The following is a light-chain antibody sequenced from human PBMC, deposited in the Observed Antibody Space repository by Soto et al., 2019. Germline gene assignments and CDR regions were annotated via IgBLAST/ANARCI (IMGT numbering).Light chain of an antibody. CDR3: QQYGSSPPWT. J-gene: IGKJ1*01. CDR2: GAS. Sequence: EIVLTQSPGTLSLSPGERATLSCGASQSVSSNYLAWYQQTPGRAPRLLLYGASSRATGIPDRFSGSGSGTDFTLTISRLEPEDFAVYYCQQYGSSPPWTFGQGTKVDIK. CDR1: QSVSSNY. V-gene: IGKV3-20*01.